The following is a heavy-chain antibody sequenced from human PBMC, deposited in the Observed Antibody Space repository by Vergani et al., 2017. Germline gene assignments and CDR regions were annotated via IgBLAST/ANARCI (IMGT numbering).Heavy chain of an antibody. CDR3: TRDPCSYCRRGYFDY. D-gene: IGHD2-15*01. Sequence: VQLVESGGGVVQPGRSLRLSCTASGFTFGDYAMSWVRQAPGKGLEWVGFIRSKAYGGTTEYAASVKGRFTISRDDSKSIAYLQMNSLKTEDTAVYYCTRDPCSYCRRGYFDYWGQGTLVTVSS. CDR2: IRSKAYGGTT. V-gene: IGHV3-49*04. J-gene: IGHJ4*02. CDR1: GFTFGDYA.